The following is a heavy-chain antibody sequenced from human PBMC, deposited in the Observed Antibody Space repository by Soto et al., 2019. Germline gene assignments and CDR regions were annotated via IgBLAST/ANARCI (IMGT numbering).Heavy chain of an antibody. CDR2: IYSGGST. CDR1: GLTFRSHA. CDR3: ARENSVTTLRAFDI. D-gene: IGHD4-17*01. Sequence: GGFLRLSCTASGLTFRSHAMSWVRKAPGKGLEWVSVIYSGGSTYYADSVKGRFTISRDNSKNTLYLQMNSLRAEDTAVYYCARENSVTTLRAFDIWGQGTMVTVSS. J-gene: IGHJ3*02. V-gene: IGHV3-53*01.